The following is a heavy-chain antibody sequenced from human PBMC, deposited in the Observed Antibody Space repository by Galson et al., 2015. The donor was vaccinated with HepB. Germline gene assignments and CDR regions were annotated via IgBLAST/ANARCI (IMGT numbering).Heavy chain of an antibody. CDR3: AVVSYDAFDV. Sequence: GSINYTPSLRSRVTISLDTSKNQISLTLNSVTAPDTAVYYCAVVSYDAFDVWGQGTMVTVSS. J-gene: IGHJ3*01. D-gene: IGHD5/OR15-5a*01. V-gene: IGHV4-59*01. CDR2: GSI.